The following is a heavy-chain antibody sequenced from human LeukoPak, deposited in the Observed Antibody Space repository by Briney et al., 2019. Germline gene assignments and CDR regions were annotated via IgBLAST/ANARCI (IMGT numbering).Heavy chain of an antibody. CDR3: ARDYRS. V-gene: IGHV3-53*04. Sequence: GGSLRLSCAASASIFSVYYMSWIRQAPGKGLEWVSVIYSGGSTYYADSVKGRFTISRHNSKNTLYLQMNSLRAEDTAAYYCARDYRSWGQGTLVTVSS. CDR2: IYSGGST. CDR1: ASIFSVYY. J-gene: IGHJ5*02.